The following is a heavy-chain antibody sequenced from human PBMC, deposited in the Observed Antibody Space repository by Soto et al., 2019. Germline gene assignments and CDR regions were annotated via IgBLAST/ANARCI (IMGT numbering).Heavy chain of an antibody. V-gene: IGHV5-51*01. Sequence: PGESLKISCKGSGYSFTNYWIGWVRQMPGKGLEWMGMIYPGDSDTRYSPSFQGQVTISADKSISTAYLQWSSLKTEDTAVYYCVRATFFSDSSGYTRCFDYWGHVTLVTVSS. CDR1: GYSFTNYW. CDR3: VRATFFSDSSGYTRCFDY. D-gene: IGHD3-22*01. CDR2: IYPGDSDT. J-gene: IGHJ4*01.